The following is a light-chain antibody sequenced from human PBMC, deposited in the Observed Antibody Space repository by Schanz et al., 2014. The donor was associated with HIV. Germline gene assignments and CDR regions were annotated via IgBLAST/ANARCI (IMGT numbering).Light chain of an antibody. CDR2: AAS. Sequence: DIQMTQSPSTLSASVGDRVTITCRASQAISTWLAWYQQKPGKAPKLLIYAASSLQGGVPSRFNGSGSGTDFTLTISSLHPEDVATYYCQQAHSFPFALSFGGGTKVEIK. CDR3: QQAHSFPFALS. V-gene: IGKV1-12*01. CDR1: QAISTW. J-gene: IGKJ4*01.